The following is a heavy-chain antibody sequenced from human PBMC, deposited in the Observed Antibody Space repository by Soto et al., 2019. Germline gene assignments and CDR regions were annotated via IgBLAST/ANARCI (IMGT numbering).Heavy chain of an antibody. CDR3: XXXRLGAPTRYFDY. V-gene: IGHV3-72*01. J-gene: IGHJ4*02. Sequence: EVQLVESGGGLVQPGGSLRLSCAASGFTFSDHYMDWIRQAPGKGLEWVGRVKNKANNYNTDYAASVKGRFTISRDDSXXXXXXXXXXXXXXXXXXXXXXXXRLGAPTRYFDYWGQGTLVTVSS. CDR2: VKNKANNYNT. CDR1: GFTFSDHY.